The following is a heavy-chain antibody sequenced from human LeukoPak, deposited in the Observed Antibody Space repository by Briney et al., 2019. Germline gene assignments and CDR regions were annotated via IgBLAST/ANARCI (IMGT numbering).Heavy chain of an antibody. CDR1: EFTFSYYS. J-gene: IGHJ4*02. D-gene: IGHD1-26*01. CDR3: AKVSAWAMVGATYFDY. V-gene: IGHV3-23*01. CDR2: ISGNSGST. Sequence: GGYLRLSCAASEFTFSYYSMNWVRQVPGKGLEWVSSISGNSGSTYYADSVKGRFTISRDNSKNTVYLQMNSLRAEDTAVYYCAKVSAWAMVGATYFDYWGQGTLVTVSS.